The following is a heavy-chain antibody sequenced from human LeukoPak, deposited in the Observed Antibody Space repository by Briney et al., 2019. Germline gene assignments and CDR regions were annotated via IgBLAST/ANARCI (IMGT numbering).Heavy chain of an antibody. J-gene: IGHJ4*02. CDR1: VSRFTFYR. CDR3: TKLTDSSSWQPFNY. CDR2: IYPGDSDN. Sequence: GESLKISSNGAVSRFTFYRIGWLGQLPGKGLEWMGIIYPGDSDNRYSPSFQGQVTISADKSINTAYLQWSSLLSSHTTVYYCTKLTDSSSWQPFNYWGQGTLVTVSS. V-gene: IGHV5-51*01. D-gene: IGHD6-13*01.